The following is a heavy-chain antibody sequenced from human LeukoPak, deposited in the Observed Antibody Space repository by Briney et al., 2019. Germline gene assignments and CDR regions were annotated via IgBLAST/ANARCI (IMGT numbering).Heavy chain of an antibody. CDR1: GFTFSIYG. Sequence: GGSLRLSCAASGFTFSIYGMSWVRQAPGKGLEWVSAISGSDGSTYYADSVKGRFTISRDNSKNTLYLQMNSLRAEDTAVYYCAKNYGSGSSVKYYYYMDVWGKGTTVTVSS. CDR2: ISGSDGST. CDR3: AKNYGSGSSVKYYYYMDV. D-gene: IGHD3-10*01. V-gene: IGHV3-23*01. J-gene: IGHJ6*03.